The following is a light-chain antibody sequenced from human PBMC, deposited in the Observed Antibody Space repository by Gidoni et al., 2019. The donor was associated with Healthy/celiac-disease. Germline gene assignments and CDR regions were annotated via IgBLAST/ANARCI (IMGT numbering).Light chain of an antibody. CDR3: SSYTSSSSWV. CDR2: DVS. J-gene: IGLJ3*02. V-gene: IGLV2-14*01. CDR1: SSDVGGYNY. Sequence: QSALTQPASVSGSPGQSLTISCTGTSSDVGGYNYVSWYQQHPGKAPKLMIYDVSNRPSGVSNRVSGSKSGNTACLTISGLQAEDEAEYYGSSYTSSSSWVFGGGTKLTVL.